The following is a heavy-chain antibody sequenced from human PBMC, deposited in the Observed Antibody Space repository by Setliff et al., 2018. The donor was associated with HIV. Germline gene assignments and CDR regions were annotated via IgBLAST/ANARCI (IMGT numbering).Heavy chain of an antibody. J-gene: IGHJ4*02. V-gene: IGHV4-59*01. CDR1: GDGISSWQ. D-gene: IGHD3-10*01. CDR3: ARSIGTVRGITEFDY. Sequence: PSETLSLTCTVSGDGISSWQWSWIRQPPGKALEWIGYAYYSGSTNYNPSLKSRVTISIDMSKNQFSLNLKSVTAADTAVYYCARSIGTVRGITEFDYWGQGTLVTVSS. CDR2: AYYSGST.